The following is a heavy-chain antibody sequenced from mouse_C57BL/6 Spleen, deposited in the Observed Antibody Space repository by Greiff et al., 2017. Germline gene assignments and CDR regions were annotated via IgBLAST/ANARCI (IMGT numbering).Heavy chain of an antibody. CDR2: IYPRDGST. V-gene: IGHV1-78*01. CDR1: GYTFTDHT. Sequence: QVQLQQSDAELVKPGASVKISCKVSGYTFTDHTIHWMKQRPEQGLEWIGYIYPRDGSTKYNEKFKGKATLTADKSSSTAYMQLNSLTSEDSAVYFCARSRIYYGYDDDPHWYFDVWGTGTTVTVSS. J-gene: IGHJ1*03. D-gene: IGHD2-2*01. CDR3: ARSRIYYGYDDDPHWYFDV.